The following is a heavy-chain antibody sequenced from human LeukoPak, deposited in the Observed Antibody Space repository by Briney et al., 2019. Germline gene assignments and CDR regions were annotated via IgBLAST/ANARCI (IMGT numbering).Heavy chain of an antibody. D-gene: IGHD2-8*01. Sequence: SETLSLTCAVYGGSFSGYYWSWIRQPPGKGLEWIGYIYYNGNTNYDPSLKSRVTISVDTSKNQFSLKLSSVTAADTAVYYCAETHGVPWGQGTLVTVSS. CDR1: GGSFSGYY. J-gene: IGHJ4*02. CDR2: IYYNGNT. CDR3: AETHGVP. V-gene: IGHV4-59*01.